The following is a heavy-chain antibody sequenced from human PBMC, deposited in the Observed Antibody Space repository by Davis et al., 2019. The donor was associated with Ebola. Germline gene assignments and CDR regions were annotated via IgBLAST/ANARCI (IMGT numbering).Heavy chain of an antibody. D-gene: IGHD2-2*02. CDR3: ARYCSSTSCYIQGFDP. CDR2: IYYSGST. Sequence: PSETLSLTCTVSGGSISSSSYYWGWIRQPPGKGLEWIGYIYYSGSTNYNPSLKSRVTISVDTSKNQFSLKLSSVTAADTAVYYCARYCSSTSCYIQGFDPWGQGTLVTVSS. J-gene: IGHJ5*02. V-gene: IGHV4-61*05. CDR1: GGSISSSSYY.